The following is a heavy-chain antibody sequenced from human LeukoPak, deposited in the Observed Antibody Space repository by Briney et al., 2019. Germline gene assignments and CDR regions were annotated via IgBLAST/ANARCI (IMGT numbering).Heavy chain of an antibody. CDR2: ISGSGGST. D-gene: IGHD2-2*01. CDR1: GFTFSSYA. Sequence: GGSLRLSCAPSGFTFSSYAMSWVRQAPGKGLEWVSAISGSGGSTNYADSVKGRFTISRDDSKNTLFLQMNSLRAEDTATYYCAKCSSTCYANAFYIWGQGTMVTVSS. J-gene: IGHJ3*02. CDR3: AKCSSTCYANAFYI. V-gene: IGHV3-23*01.